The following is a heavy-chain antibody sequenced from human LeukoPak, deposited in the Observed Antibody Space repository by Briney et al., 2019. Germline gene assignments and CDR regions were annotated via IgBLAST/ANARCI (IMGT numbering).Heavy chain of an antibody. Sequence: PGGSLRLSCAASGFTFRNYWMSWVRQAPGKGLEWVANIKKDGREKYYVDSVKGPFTISRDNAKNSLFLQMNSLRAEDTAVYYCARRPSGYLNFDYWGQGTLVTVSS. J-gene: IGHJ4*02. CDR2: IKKDGREK. CDR1: GFTFRNYW. V-gene: IGHV3-7*01. CDR3: ARRPSGYLNFDY. D-gene: IGHD3-22*01.